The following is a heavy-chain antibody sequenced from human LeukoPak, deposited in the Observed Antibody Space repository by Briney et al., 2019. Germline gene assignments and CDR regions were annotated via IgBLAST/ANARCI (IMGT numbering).Heavy chain of an antibody. CDR3: AREGDILTALDY. CDR2: ISSNGGST. D-gene: IGHD3-9*01. V-gene: IGHV3-64*01. CDR1: GFTFSSYA. J-gene: IGHJ4*02. Sequence: GGSLRLSCAASGFTFSSYAMSWVRQAPGKGLEYVSAISSNGGSTYYANSVKGRFTISRDNSKNTLYLQMGSLRAEDMAVYYCAREGDILTALDYWGQGTLVTVSS.